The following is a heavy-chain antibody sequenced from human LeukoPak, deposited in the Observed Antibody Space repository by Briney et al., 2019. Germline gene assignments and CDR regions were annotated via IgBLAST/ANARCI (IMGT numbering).Heavy chain of an antibody. Sequence: SETLSLTCTVSGGSISSYYWSWIRQPPGKGLEWIGYIYYSGSTNYNPSLKSRVTISVDTSKNQFSLKLSSVTAADTAVYYCARSYYDILTGYYVPFDYWGQGTLVTVSS. J-gene: IGHJ4*02. D-gene: IGHD3-9*01. CDR2: IYYSGST. CDR1: GGSISSYY. CDR3: ARSYYDILTGYYVPFDY. V-gene: IGHV4-59*01.